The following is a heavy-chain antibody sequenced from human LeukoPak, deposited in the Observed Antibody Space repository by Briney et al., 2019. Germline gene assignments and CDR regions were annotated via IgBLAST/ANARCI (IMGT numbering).Heavy chain of an antibody. CDR3: ARVGPYYYDSSGYYYPGSRQINYFDY. CDR1: GGSISSSSYY. J-gene: IGHJ4*02. CDR2: IYYSGST. V-gene: IGHV4-39*07. Sequence: SETLSLTCTVSGGSISSSSYYWDWIRQPPGKGLEWIGSIYYSGSTYYNPSLKSRVTISVDTSKNQFSLKLSSVTAADTAVYYCARVGPYYYDSSGYYYPGSRQINYFDYWGQGTLVTVSS. D-gene: IGHD3-22*01.